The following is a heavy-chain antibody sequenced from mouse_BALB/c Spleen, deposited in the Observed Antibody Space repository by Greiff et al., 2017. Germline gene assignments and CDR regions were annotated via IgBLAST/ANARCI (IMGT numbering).Heavy chain of an antibody. Sequence: EVMLVESGGGLVKPGGSLKLSCAASGFTFSSYTMSWVRQTPEKRLEWVATISSGGGNTYYPDSVKGRFTISRDNAKNNLYLQMSSLRSEDTALYYCARGGTDYAMDYWGQGTSVTVSS. V-gene: IGHV5-9*03. CDR1: GFTFSSYT. CDR2: ISSGGGNT. CDR3: ARGGTDYAMDY. J-gene: IGHJ4*01. D-gene: IGHD4-1*01.